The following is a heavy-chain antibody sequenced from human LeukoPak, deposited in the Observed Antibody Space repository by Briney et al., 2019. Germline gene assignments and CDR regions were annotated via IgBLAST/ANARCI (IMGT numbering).Heavy chain of an antibody. CDR2: INHSGGT. D-gene: IGHD3-3*01. CDR1: GGSFSGYY. V-gene: IGHV4-34*01. J-gene: IGHJ4*02. Sequence: SETLSLTCAVYGGSFSGYYCSWIRQPPGKGLGWIGEINHSGGTNYNPSLKSRVTISVDTSKNQFSLKLSSVTAADTAVYYCARRPKGLRFLEWLLYFDYWGQGTLVTVSS. CDR3: ARRPKGLRFLEWLLYFDY.